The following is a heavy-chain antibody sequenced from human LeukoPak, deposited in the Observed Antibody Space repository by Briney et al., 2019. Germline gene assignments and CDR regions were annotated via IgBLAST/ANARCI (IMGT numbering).Heavy chain of an antibody. CDR2: IKQDGSEK. Sequence: GGSLRLSCAASGFTFSSYAMSWVRQAPGKGLEWVANIKQDGSEKYYVDSVKGRFTISRDNAKNSLYLQMSSLRADDTAVYYCARDIPSSWYYFDYWGQGTLVTVSS. CDR3: ARDIPSSWYYFDY. V-gene: IGHV3-7*03. D-gene: IGHD6-13*01. CDR1: GFTFSSYA. J-gene: IGHJ4*02.